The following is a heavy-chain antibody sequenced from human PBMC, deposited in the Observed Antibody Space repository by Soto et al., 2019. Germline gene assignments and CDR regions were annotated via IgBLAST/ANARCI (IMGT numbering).Heavy chain of an antibody. J-gene: IGHJ4*02. D-gene: IGHD6-13*01. CDR3: ARTAAGTYYFDY. V-gene: IGHV3-30-3*01. CDR1: GFTFSSYA. CDR2: ISYDGSNK. Sequence: GGSLRLSCAASGFTFSSYAMHWVRQAPGKGLEWVAVISYDGSNKYYADSVKGRFTISRDNSKNTLYLQMNSLRAEDTAVYYCARTAAGTYYFDYWGQGTLVTVSS.